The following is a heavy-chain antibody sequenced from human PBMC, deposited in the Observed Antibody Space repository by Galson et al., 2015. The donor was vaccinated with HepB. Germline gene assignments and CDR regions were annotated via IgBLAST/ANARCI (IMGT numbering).Heavy chain of an antibody. V-gene: IGHV6-1*01. CDR2: TYYRSKWYI. CDR1: GDSVSSNSAG. Sequence: SAISGDSVSSNSAGWTWIRQSPSRGLEWLGRTYYRSKWYIDYAVSLKSRITINPDTSKNQVSLQLTSVTPEDTAVYYCSRGDLVKAARVGLAWFDPWGQGTPVTVSS. J-gene: IGHJ5*02. CDR3: SRGDLVKAARVGLAWFDP. D-gene: IGHD6-6*01.